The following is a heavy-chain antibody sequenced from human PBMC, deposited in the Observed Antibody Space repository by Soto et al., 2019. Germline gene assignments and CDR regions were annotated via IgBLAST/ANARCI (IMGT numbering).Heavy chain of an antibody. CDR1: GFTFSSYS. CDR2: ISYDGSDK. V-gene: IGHV3-30*18. J-gene: IGHJ4*01. D-gene: IGHD3-3*01. CDR3: AKGKSGYYPSDY. Sequence: PGGSLRLSCAASGFTFSSYSMNWVRQAPGKGLEWVAVISYDGSDKYYADSVKGRFTISRDNSKNTLYLQMNSLRAEDTAVYYCAKGKSGYYPSDYWGQGTLVTVSS.